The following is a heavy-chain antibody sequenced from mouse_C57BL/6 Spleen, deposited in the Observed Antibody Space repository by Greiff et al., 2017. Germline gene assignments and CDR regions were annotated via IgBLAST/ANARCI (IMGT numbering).Heavy chain of an antibody. CDR3: ARSGGDSSGTGFAY. V-gene: IGHV1-55*01. CDR1: GYTFTSYW. D-gene: IGHD3-2*02. CDR2: ISPGSGST. J-gene: IGHJ3*01. Sequence: QVQLQQPGAELVKPGASVKMSCKASGYTFTSYWITWVEPRPGQGLEWIGDISPGSGSTNYNEKFKSKATLTVDPSSSTAYMQLSSLTAEDSAVYYCARSGGDSSGTGFAYWGQGTLVTVSA.